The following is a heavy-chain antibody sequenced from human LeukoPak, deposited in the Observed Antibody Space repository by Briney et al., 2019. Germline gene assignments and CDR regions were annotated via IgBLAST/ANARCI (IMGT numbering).Heavy chain of an antibody. Sequence: SETLSLTCAVYGGSFSGYYWSWIRQPPGKGLEWIGEINHSGSTNYNPSLKSRVTISVDTSKNQFSLRLSSVTAEDTAVYYCARVHLDYDFWSGYLNWFDPWGQGTLVTVSS. CDR3: ARVHLDYDFWSGYLNWFDP. J-gene: IGHJ5*02. D-gene: IGHD3-3*01. V-gene: IGHV4-34*01. CDR1: GGSFSGYY. CDR2: INHSGST.